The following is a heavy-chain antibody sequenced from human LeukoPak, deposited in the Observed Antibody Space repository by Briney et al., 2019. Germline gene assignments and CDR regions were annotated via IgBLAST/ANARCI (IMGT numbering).Heavy chain of an antibody. J-gene: IGHJ3*02. CDR2: INYSGTT. D-gene: IGHD4/OR15-4a*01. V-gene: IGHV4-59*01. Sequence: SETLSLTCTVSGGSISSDFWSWIRQPPGKGLEWIGFINYSGTTYYNPSLKSRVTISVDSSKIQFSLNLRSVTAADTAMYYCVKVGAHGRAFDIWGQGTMVTVSS. CDR1: GGSISSDF. CDR3: VKVGAHGRAFDI.